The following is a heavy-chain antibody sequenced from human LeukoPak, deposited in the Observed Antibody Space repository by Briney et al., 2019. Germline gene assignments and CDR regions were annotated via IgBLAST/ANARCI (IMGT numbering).Heavy chain of an antibody. CDR2: ISGSGGST. D-gene: IGHD2-15*01. V-gene: IGHV3-23*01. CDR3: AKAPVATCRGAFCYPFDY. J-gene: IGHJ4*02. Sequence: GGSLRLSCGASGFTFSNYALSWVRQAPGKGLEWVSAISGSGGSTYYADSVKGRFTISRDNSKNTLYLQMNRLRPEDAAVYYCAKAPVATCRGAFCYPFDYWGLGTLVTVSS. CDR1: GFTFSNYA.